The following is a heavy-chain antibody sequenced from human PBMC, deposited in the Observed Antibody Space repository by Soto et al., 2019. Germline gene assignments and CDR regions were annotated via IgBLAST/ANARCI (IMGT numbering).Heavy chain of an antibody. Sequence: GGSLRLSCAASGFTFSSYGMHWVRQAPGKGLEWVAVMSYDGSNKYYADSVKGRFTISRDNSKNTLYLQMNSLRAEDTAVYYCAKLVPLSGWYKWGGDYYYYGMDVWGQGTTVTVSS. D-gene: IGHD6-19*01. J-gene: IGHJ6*02. CDR2: MSYDGSNK. V-gene: IGHV3-30*18. CDR3: AKLVPLSGWYKWGGDYYYYGMDV. CDR1: GFTFSSYG.